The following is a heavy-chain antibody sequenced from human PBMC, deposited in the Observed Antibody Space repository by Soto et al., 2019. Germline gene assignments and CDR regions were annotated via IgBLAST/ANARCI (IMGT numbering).Heavy chain of an antibody. CDR3: ATICGGDCYKAFDI. J-gene: IGHJ3*02. CDR2: FDPEDGET. CDR1: GYPLTELS. D-gene: IGHD2-21*01. Sequence: GASVKASCKVSGYPLTELSMHWVRHAPGKGLEWMGGFDPEDGETIYAQKFQGRVTMTEDTSTDTAYMELSSLRSEDTAVYYCATICGGDCYKAFDIWGQGTMVTVSS. V-gene: IGHV1-24*01.